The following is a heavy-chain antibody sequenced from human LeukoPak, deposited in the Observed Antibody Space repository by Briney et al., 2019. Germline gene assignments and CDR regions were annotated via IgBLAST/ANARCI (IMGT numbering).Heavy chain of an antibody. CDR1: GVTFSSYA. D-gene: IGHD6-13*01. CDR2: ISGSGGST. V-gene: IGHV3-23*01. CDR3: AKVSAAGFDY. J-gene: IGHJ4*02. Sequence: VRSLRLACAASGVTFSSYAMSCIRQAPGKGLEWVSAISGSGGSTYYADSVKGRFTISRDNSKNTLYLQMNSLRAEDTAVYYCAKVSAAGFDYWGQGTLVTVSS.